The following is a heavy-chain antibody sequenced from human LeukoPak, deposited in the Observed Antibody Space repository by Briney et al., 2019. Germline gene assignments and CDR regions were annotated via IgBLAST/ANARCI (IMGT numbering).Heavy chain of an antibody. V-gene: IGHV3-30*18. CDR2: ISYDGSNK. D-gene: IGHD3-16*01. CDR1: GFTFSSYG. J-gene: IGHJ4*02. Sequence: GGSLRLSCAASGFTFSSYGMHWVRQAPGKGLEWVAVISYDGSNKYCADSVKGRFTISRDNSKNTLYLQMNGLRAEDTAVYYCAKYGGVLKLQAVPLDYWGQGTLVTVSS. CDR3: AKYGGVLKLQAVPLDY.